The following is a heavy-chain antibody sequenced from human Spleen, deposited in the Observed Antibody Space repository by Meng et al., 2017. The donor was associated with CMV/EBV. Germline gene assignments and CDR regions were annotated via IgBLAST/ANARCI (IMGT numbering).Heavy chain of an antibody. CDR1: GGSISSYY. CDR2: IYYSGST. J-gene: IGHJ4*02. V-gene: IGHV4-59*01. CDR3: ASQSSGWLLY. Sequence: GSLRLSCTVSGGSISSYYWSWIGQPPGKGLEWIGYIYYSGSTNYNPSLKSRVTISVDTSKNQFSLKLSSVTAADTAVYYCASQSSGWLLYWGQGTLVTVSS. D-gene: IGHD3-22*01.